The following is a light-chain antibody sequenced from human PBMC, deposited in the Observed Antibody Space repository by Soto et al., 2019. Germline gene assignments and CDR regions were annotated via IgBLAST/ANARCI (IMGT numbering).Light chain of an antibody. V-gene: IGKV3-20*01. CDR1: QYVSTTF. Sequence: VLTQSPATLSLSPGERATLSCRASQYVSTTFFAWYQQKPGQAPRLLIYGTSNRATGIPDRFSGSGSGTDFTLTISRPEPEDFAVYYCQQYGSSPLTFGGGTRMEIK. J-gene: IGKJ4*01. CDR3: QQYGSSPLT. CDR2: GTS.